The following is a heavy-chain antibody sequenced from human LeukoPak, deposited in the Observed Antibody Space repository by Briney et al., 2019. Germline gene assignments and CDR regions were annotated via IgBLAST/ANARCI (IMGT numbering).Heavy chain of an antibody. J-gene: IGHJ6*03. CDR1: GFTFSSYW. Sequence: PGGSLRLSCAASGFTFSSYWMTWVRQAPGKGLEWVANIRQDGSEKYYVDSVKGRFTISRDNAKNSLYLQMNSLRAEDTAVYYCAREGGYSYGYWSYHYYMDVWGKGTTVTVSS. CDR2: IRQDGSEK. V-gene: IGHV3-7*01. D-gene: IGHD5-18*01. CDR3: AREGGYSYGYWSYHYYMDV.